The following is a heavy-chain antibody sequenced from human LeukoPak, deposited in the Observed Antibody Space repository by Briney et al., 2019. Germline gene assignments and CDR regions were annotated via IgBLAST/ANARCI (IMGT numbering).Heavy chain of an antibody. Sequence: SETLSLTCTVSGYSIRSGYYWGWIRQPPGKGLEWIGSLYHSGSTYYNPSLKSRVTISVDTSKNQFSLKLSSVTAADTAVYYCARGRPDSSGWYYWFDPWGQGTLVTVSS. CDR1: GYSIRSGYY. CDR2: LYHSGST. CDR3: ARGRPDSSGWYYWFDP. V-gene: IGHV4-38-2*02. D-gene: IGHD6-19*01. J-gene: IGHJ5*02.